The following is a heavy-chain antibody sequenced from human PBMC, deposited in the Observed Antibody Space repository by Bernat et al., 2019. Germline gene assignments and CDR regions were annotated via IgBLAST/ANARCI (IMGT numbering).Heavy chain of an antibody. J-gene: IGHJ4*02. CDR2: IWYDGSNK. Sequence: VQLVESGGGVVQPGRSLRLSCAASGFTFSSYGMHWVRQAPGKGLEWVAVIWYDGSNKYYADSVKGRFTISRDNSKNTLYLQMNSLRAEDTAVYYCARSSIAALYYFDYWGQGTLVTVSS. V-gene: IGHV3-33*01. CDR3: ARSSIAALYYFDY. D-gene: IGHD6-6*01. CDR1: GFTFSSYG.